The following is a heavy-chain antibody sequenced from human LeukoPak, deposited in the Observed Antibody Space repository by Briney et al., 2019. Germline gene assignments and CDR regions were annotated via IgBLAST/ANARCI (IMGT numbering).Heavy chain of an antibody. Sequence: GGSLRLSCAASGFTFSIYAMSWVRQAPGKGLEWVALIKPDGSNKYYADSVKGRFTISRDNSKNTLHLQMNSLRAEDTAVYYCARSRAFDYWGQGTLVTVSS. J-gene: IGHJ4*02. CDR2: IKPDGSNK. CDR3: ARSRAFDY. V-gene: IGHV3-30*03. CDR1: GFTFSIYA. D-gene: IGHD2/OR15-2a*01.